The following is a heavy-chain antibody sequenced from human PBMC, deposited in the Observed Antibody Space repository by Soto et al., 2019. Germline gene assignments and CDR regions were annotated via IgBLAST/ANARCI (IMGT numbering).Heavy chain of an antibody. V-gene: IGHV3-33*01. Sequence: QVHLVESGGGVVQPGRSLRLSCAASGFTFSSYGMHWVRQAPGKGLEWVAVIWYDGSNKYYADSVKGRFTISRDNSKNTVDLQMNSLRAEDTAVYYCARGVGTCDRRSRRCSNSWYTTRDYWGQGTLVTVSS. J-gene: IGHJ4*02. CDR2: IWYDGSNK. D-gene: IGHD6-13*01. CDR1: GFTFSSYG. CDR3: ARGVGTCDRRSRRCSNSWYTTRDY.